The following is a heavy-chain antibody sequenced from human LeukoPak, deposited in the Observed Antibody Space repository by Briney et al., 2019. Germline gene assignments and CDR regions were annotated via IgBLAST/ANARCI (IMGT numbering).Heavy chain of an antibody. CDR1: GFTFDDHA. Sequence: PGRSLRLSCTASGFTFDDHAMHWVRHAPGKGLEWVSGINWSGGSTGYADSVKGRFTISRDNAKNSLYLQMNSLRAEDTALYYCARGYSSSWYDHSLSYWGQGTLVTVSS. CDR3: ARGYSSSWYDHSLSY. D-gene: IGHD6-13*01. V-gene: IGHV3-20*04. J-gene: IGHJ4*02. CDR2: INWSGGST.